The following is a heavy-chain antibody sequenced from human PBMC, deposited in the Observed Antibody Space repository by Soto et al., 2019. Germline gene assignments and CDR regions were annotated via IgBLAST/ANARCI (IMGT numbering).Heavy chain of an antibody. Sequence: ASVKVSCKASGYTFTSYGISWVRQAPGQGLEWMGWISAYNGNTNYAQKLQGRVTMTTDTSTSTAYMELRSLRSDDTAVYYCARDLVVAGWGWFAPWGQGTLVTVSS. D-gene: IGHD6-19*01. CDR3: ARDLVVAGWGWFAP. CDR2: ISAYNGNT. J-gene: IGHJ5*02. CDR1: GYTFTSYG. V-gene: IGHV1-18*01.